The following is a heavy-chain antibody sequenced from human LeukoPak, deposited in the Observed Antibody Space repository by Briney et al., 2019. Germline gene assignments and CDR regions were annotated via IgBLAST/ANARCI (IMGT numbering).Heavy chain of an antibody. CDR2: ISSSSTI. CDR3: ARDDHYNYYYMDV. Sequence: GGSLRLPCAASGFIFSTYSMNWVRQAPGKGLEWVSYISSSSTIYYADSVKGRFTISRDNAENSLYLQMNSLGAEDTAVYYCARDDHYNYYYMDVWGKGTTVTVSS. V-gene: IGHV3-48*01. CDR1: GFIFSTYS. J-gene: IGHJ6*03.